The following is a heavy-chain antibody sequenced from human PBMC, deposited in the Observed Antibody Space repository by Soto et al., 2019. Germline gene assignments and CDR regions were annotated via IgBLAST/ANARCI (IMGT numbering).Heavy chain of an antibody. V-gene: IGHV5-51*01. Sequence: GESLKISCKGSGYSFTSYWIGWVRQMPRKGLEWMGIIYPGDSDTRYSPSFQGQVTISADKSISTAYLQWSSLKASDTAMYYCARGDIVVVPAAITGSGWFDPWGQGTLVTVSS. D-gene: IGHD2-2*01. CDR3: ARGDIVVVPAAITGSGWFDP. J-gene: IGHJ5*02. CDR1: GYSFTSYW. CDR2: IYPGDSDT.